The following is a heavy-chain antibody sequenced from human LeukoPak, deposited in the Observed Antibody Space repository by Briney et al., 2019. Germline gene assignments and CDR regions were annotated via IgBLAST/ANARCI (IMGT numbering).Heavy chain of an antibody. CDR2: IRYDGSNK. J-gene: IGHJ6*03. CDR1: GFTFSSYG. D-gene: IGHD5-18*01. Sequence: GGSLRLSCAASGFTFSSYGMHWVRQAPGKGLEWVAFIRYDGSNKYYADSVKGRFTISRDNSKNTLYLQMNSLRAEDTAVYYCAKDPGRGYSSSDGYYYYYMDVWGKGTTVTISS. CDR3: AKDPGRGYSSSDGYYYYYMDV. V-gene: IGHV3-30*02.